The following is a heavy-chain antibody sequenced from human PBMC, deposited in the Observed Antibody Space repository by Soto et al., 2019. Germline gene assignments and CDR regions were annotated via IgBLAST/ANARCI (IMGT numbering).Heavy chain of an antibody. CDR3: ARGGPVLIQH. Sequence: SETLSVTCTVSCASISTYYWSWVRQPPGKGLEWIGYIHDSGSTYYNPSLKSRVTMSLDTSRNQLSLQLKSVTAADTAVYYCARGGPVLIQHWGQATLVTDPS. CDR2: IHDSGST. CDR1: CASISTYY. J-gene: IGHJ1*01. V-gene: IGHV4-59*01. D-gene: IGHD3-10*01.